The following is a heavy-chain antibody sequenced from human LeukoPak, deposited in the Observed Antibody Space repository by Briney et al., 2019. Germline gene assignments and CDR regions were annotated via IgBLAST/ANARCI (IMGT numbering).Heavy chain of an antibody. J-gene: IGHJ4*02. D-gene: IGHD5-12*01. CDR2: IIPIFGTA. V-gene: IGHV1-69*13. CDR1: GYTFTGYY. Sequence: SVKVSCKASGYTFTGYYMHWVRQAPGQGLEWMGGIIPIFGTANYAQKFQGRVTITADESTSTAYMELSSLRSEDTAVYYCARIIYLYSGYALGYWGQGTLVTVSS. CDR3: ARIIYLYSGYALGY.